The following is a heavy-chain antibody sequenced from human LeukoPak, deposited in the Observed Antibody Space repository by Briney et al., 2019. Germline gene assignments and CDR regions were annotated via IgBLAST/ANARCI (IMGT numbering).Heavy chain of an antibody. V-gene: IGHV3-74*03. D-gene: IGHD3-22*01. CDR1: GFTFSSYW. Sequence: GGSLRLSCAASGFTFSSYWMHWVRQAPGKGLVWVSCINSDGSSTKYADSVKGRFTISREKAKNTLYLQMNSLRAEDTAVYYCARVAQWDSSGYLFDYWGQGTLVTVSS. CDR2: INSDGSST. CDR3: ARVAQWDSSGYLFDY. J-gene: IGHJ4*02.